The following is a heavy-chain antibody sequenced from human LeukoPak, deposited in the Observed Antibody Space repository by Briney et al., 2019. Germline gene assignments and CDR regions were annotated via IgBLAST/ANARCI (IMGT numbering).Heavy chain of an antibody. CDR3: ARHSGSGSLSRPFDP. V-gene: IGHV4-39*01. Sequence: SETLSLTCSVSGACVTSGGFYWGWLRQSPGKGLEWIATIYYTGSTYYDPSLKSRVTISIDTSKNQFSLNVRSVSPADTAVYYCARHSGSGSLSRPFDPWGQGTLVTVTS. J-gene: IGHJ5*02. CDR2: IYYTGST. D-gene: IGHD3-10*01. CDR1: GACVTSGGFY.